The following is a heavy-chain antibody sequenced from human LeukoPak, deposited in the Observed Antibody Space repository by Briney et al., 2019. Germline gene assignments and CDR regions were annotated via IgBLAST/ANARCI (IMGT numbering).Heavy chain of an antibody. CDR1: GYTFTGYY. CDR3: ARSSLALQLGDDY. V-gene: IGHV1-2*02. J-gene: IGHJ4*02. Sequence: ASVKVSCKASGYTFTGYYMHWVRQAPGQGLEWMGWINPNSGGTNYAQKFQGRVTMTRDTSISTAYMELSRLRSDDTAVYYCARSSLALQLGDDYWGQGTLVTVSS. CDR2: INPNSGGT. D-gene: IGHD1-1*01.